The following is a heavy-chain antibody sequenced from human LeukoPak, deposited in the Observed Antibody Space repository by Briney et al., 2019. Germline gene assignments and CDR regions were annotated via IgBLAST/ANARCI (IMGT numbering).Heavy chain of an antibody. Sequence: AASVQVSCKASGGTFSSYAISWVRQAPGQGLEWMGGIIPIFGTANYAQKFQGRVTITADESTSTAYMELSSLRSEDTAVYYCARGAVGASSYFDYWGQGTLVTVSS. J-gene: IGHJ4*02. CDR2: IIPIFGTA. V-gene: IGHV1-69*13. CDR1: GGTFSSYA. D-gene: IGHD1-26*01. CDR3: ARGAVGASSYFDY.